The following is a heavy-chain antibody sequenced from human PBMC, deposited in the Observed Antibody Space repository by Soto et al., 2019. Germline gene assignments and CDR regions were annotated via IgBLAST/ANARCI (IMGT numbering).Heavy chain of an antibody. V-gene: IGHV3-7*03. CDR1: AFAFMNYW. J-gene: IGHJ4*02. CDR2: IKPDGSAT. D-gene: IGHD3-16*01. Sequence: VGSLRLSCAPSAFAFMNYWMNWVRQAPGKGLEWVANIKPDGSATNYVDSVKGRFTISRDNVRNSVSLQMNSLRVEDTAVYFCFGGNGGPQWGQGTLVTVSS. CDR3: FGGNGGPQ.